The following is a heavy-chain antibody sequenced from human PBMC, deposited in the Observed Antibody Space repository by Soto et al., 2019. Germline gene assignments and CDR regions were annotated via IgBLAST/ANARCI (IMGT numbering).Heavy chain of an antibody. Sequence: ASVKVSCKASGFTFTSSAMQWVRQARGQRLEWIGWIVVGSGNTNYAQKFQERVTITRDMSTSTAYMELSSLRSEDTAVYYCAALPHYGDYVSEAFDIWGQGTMVTVSS. D-gene: IGHD4-17*01. J-gene: IGHJ3*02. V-gene: IGHV1-58*02. CDR3: AALPHYGDYVSEAFDI. CDR2: IVVGSGNT. CDR1: GFTFTSSA.